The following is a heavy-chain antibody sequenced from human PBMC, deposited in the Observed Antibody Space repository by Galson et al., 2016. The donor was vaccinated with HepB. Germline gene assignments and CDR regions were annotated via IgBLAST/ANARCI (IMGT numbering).Heavy chain of an antibody. Sequence: SLRLSCAASGFTFSGSAMYWVRQASGKGLEWVGRIRSKPNSYATAYGASVNGRFTISRDDSKNTAYLQMNSLKTQDTAVYYCASTIVTALYNYYYAIDVWGQGRTFTVAS. CDR2: IRSKPNSYAT. CDR1: GFTFSGSA. D-gene: IGHD4-11*01. V-gene: IGHV3-73*01. J-gene: IGHJ6*02. CDR3: ASTIVTALYNYYYAIDV.